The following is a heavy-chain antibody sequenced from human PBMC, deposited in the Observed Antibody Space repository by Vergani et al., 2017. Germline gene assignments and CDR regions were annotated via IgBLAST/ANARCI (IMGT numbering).Heavy chain of an antibody. CDR2: IGSSGPYI. J-gene: IGHJ4*02. Sequence: EVQLVESGGGLVKPGGSLRLSCAASGFTFSDFSMSWVRQAPGKGLEWVAFIGSSGPYINYADSVKGRFIISRDNTNNSLFLQLRSLRAEDAAVYYCARDTRPGYYYGSGSYSGYWGQGTLVTVSS. D-gene: IGHD3-10*01. V-gene: IGHV3-21*06. CDR3: ARDTRPGYYYGSGSYSGY. CDR1: GFTFSDFS.